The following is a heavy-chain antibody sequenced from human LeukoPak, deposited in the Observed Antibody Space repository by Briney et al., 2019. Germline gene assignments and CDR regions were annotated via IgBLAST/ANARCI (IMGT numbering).Heavy chain of an antibody. CDR3: ARDLSYLDDAVDI. CDR1: GYTFTGYY. Sequence: ASVKVSCKASGYTFTGYYIHWVRQAPGQGLEWMGWINPNSGVTNYAQKFQGRVTMTRDTSISTAYMELSRLRSDDTAVYYCARDLSYLDDAVDIWGQGTMVTVSS. CDR2: INPNSGVT. J-gene: IGHJ3*02. D-gene: IGHD2-2*01. V-gene: IGHV1-2*02.